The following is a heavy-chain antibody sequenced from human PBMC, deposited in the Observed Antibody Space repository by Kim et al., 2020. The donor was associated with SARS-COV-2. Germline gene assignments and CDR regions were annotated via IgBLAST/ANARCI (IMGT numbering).Heavy chain of an antibody. CDR1: GYTFTKYY. CDR2: INPSGGST. D-gene: IGHD3-3*01. Sequence: ASVKVSCKASGYTFTKYYIHWVRQAPGQGLEWMGIINPSGGSTSYAQKFQGRVTMTRDTSTSTVYMELSSLRSEDTAVYYCARWVTIFGVVIHVMDVWGQGTTVTV. CDR3: ARWVTIFGVVIHVMDV. J-gene: IGHJ6*02. V-gene: IGHV1-46*01.